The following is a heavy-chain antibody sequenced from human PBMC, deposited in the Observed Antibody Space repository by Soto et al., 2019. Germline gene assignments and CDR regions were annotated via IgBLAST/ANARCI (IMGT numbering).Heavy chain of an antibody. J-gene: IGHJ4*02. CDR3: VHTPNYRLGGLHY. D-gene: IGHD2-15*01. CDR2: IYWDDDQ. Sequence: SGPTLVNPTQTLTLTCSFSGFSLSATGVGVGWVRQPRGKALEFLALIYWDDDQKFRPLLRNRLTITKDTSKNEVVLTMTNMDSVDSGTYYCVHTPNYRLGGLHYWGRGTLVTVSS. CDR1: GFSLSATGVG. V-gene: IGHV2-5*02.